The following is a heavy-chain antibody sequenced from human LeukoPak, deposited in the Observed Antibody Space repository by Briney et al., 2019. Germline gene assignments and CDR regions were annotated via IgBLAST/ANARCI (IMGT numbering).Heavy chain of an antibody. Sequence: GGSLRLSCAASGFNFNTFIMHWVRQAPGKGLEWVTFLRAGGPYGTEKFYADSVKGRFTISRDNAKNSLYLQMNSLRAEDTAVYYCAREDDYGDLGLDYWGQGTLVTVSS. V-gene: IGHV3-30*02. D-gene: IGHD4-17*01. CDR3: AREDDYGDLGLDY. CDR2: LRAGGPYGTEK. CDR1: GFNFNTFI. J-gene: IGHJ4*02.